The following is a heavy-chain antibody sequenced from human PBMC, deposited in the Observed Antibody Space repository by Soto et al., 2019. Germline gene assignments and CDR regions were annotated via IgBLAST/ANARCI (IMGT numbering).Heavy chain of an antibody. CDR3: ARDSLTGNYFDP. D-gene: IGHD1-7*01. Sequence: SETLSLTCAVYGGSFSGYYWSWIRQPPGKGLEWIGEINHSGSTNYNPSLKNRVTISVDKSKNQFSLTLSFVTAADTAVYYCARDSLTGNYFDPWGQGTLVTVSS. V-gene: IGHV4-34*01. CDR1: GGSFSGYY. J-gene: IGHJ5*02. CDR2: INHSGST.